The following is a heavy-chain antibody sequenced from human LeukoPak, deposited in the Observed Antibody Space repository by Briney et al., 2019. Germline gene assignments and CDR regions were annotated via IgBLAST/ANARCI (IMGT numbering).Heavy chain of an antibody. D-gene: IGHD7-27*01. J-gene: IGHJ3*02. CDR1: GGSISSYY. CDR2: IYYSGST. V-gene: IGHV4-59*01. Sequence: SETLSLTCTVSGGSISSYYWSWIRQPPGKGLEWIGYIYYSGSTNYNPSLKSRVTISVDTSKNQFSLKLSSVTAADTAVYYCARDRPDNWGYMNAFDIWGQGTMVTVSS. CDR3: ARDRPDNWGYMNAFDI.